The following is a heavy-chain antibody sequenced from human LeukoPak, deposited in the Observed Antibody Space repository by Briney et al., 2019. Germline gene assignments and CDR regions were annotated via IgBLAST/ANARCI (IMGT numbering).Heavy chain of an antibody. CDR1: GFTFSSYA. Sequence: GGSLRLSCAASGFTFSSYAMSWVRQAPGKGLEWVSAISGSGGSTYYADSVKGRFTISRDNSKNTLYLQMNSLRAEDTAVYYRATSTVTTLAPKWGQGTLVTVSS. CDR3: ATSTVTTLAPK. D-gene: IGHD4-17*01. V-gene: IGHV3-23*01. J-gene: IGHJ4*02. CDR2: ISGSGGST.